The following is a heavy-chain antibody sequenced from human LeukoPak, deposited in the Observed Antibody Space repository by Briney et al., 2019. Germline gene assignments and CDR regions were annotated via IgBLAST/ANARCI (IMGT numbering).Heavy chain of an antibody. CDR1: GGSFSGYY. CDR3: AGSYYYDSSGSDAFDI. J-gene: IGHJ3*02. V-gene: IGHV4-34*01. Sequence: SETLSLTCAVYGGSFSGYYWSWIRQPPGKGLEWIGKINHSGSTKYNPSLKSRVTISVDTSENQFPLKLSSVTAADTAVYYCAGSYYYDSSGSDAFDIWGQGTMVTVSS. D-gene: IGHD3-22*01. CDR2: INHSGST.